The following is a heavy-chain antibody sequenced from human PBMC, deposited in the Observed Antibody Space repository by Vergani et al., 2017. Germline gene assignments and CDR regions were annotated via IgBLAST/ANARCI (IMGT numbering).Heavy chain of an antibody. V-gene: IGHV1-24*01. CDR2: FDPEHGEV. Sequence: VQLVQSGSEVRKPGASVKVSCQVSGYSLPELTIHWVRQAPGKGLEWMGGFDPEHGEVTFAHHIQGRVTMTEDRSTDTAYMELSRLRPEDTALYYCAIGTEYYYSSGYYVDYWGQGTLVTVSS. CDR3: AIGTEYYYSSGYYVDY. J-gene: IGHJ4*02. D-gene: IGHD3-22*01. CDR1: GYSLPELT.